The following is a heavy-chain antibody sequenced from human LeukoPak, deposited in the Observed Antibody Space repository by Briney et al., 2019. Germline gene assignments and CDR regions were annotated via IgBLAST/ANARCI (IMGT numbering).Heavy chain of an antibody. V-gene: IGHV4-39*07. Sequence: PSETLSLTCTVSGGSISSYYWGWIRQPPGKGLEWIGSIYYSGSTYYNPSLKSRVTISVDTSKNQFSLKLSSVTAADTAVYYCARDEGSAYPFDYWGQGTLVTVSS. CDR1: GGSISSYY. J-gene: IGHJ4*02. CDR3: ARDEGSAYPFDY. D-gene: IGHD3-22*01. CDR2: IYYSGST.